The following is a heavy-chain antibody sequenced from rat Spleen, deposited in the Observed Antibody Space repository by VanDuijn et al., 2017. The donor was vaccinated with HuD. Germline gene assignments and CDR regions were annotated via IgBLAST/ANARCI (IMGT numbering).Heavy chain of an antibody. CDR1: GFTFSNYG. Sequence: EVQLVESGGGLVQPGRSLKVSCAASGFTFSNYGMHWIRQAPTQGLEWVASISPTGATTNYRDSVKGRFTISRDNAESTLFLQMDSLRSEDKATYYCATDGFYDGTYYAVYVMDAWGQGASVTVSS. V-gene: IGHV5-19*01. CDR2: ISPTGATT. CDR3: ATDGFYDGTYYAVYVMDA. J-gene: IGHJ4*01. D-gene: IGHD1-12*02.